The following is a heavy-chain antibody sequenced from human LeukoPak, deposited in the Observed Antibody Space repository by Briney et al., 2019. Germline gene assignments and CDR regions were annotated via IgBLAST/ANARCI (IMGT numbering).Heavy chain of an antibody. CDR3: ATSYGGKGFGYFDY. CDR1: GGSFSGYY. J-gene: IGHJ4*02. Sequence: SETRSLTCAVYGGSFSGYYWSWIRQPPGKGREWIGEINHSGSTHDNPSLKSRVTISVDTSKNPFSLKLSSVTAADTAVYYCATSYGGKGFGYFDYWGQGTLVSVSS. V-gene: IGHV4-34*01. CDR2: INHSGST. D-gene: IGHD4-23*01.